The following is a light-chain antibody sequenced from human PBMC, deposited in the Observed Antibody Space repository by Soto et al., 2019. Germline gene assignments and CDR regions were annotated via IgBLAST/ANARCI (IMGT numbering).Light chain of an antibody. CDR1: SGDVGGYDY. CDR3: SSYAGSDNPYV. J-gene: IGLJ1*01. V-gene: IGLV2-8*01. CDR2: EVT. Sequence: QSVLTQPPSASGTPGQRVTISCTGTSGDVGGYDYVSWYQQHPGKAPKLMIYEVTKRPLGVPDRFSGSKSGNTASLTVSGLQAEDEADYYCSSYAGSDNPYVFGTGTKVTVL.